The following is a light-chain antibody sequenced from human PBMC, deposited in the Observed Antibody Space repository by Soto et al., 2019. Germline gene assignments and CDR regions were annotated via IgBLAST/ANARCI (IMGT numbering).Light chain of an antibody. CDR2: KAS. J-gene: IGKJ1*01. V-gene: IGKV1-5*03. Sequence: DIQMTQSPSTLSASVGDRVTITCRASQTISTWLAWYQLKPGKAPKLLIYKASSLESGVPSRFSGPGSGTEFTPIVSSLQTDDFANYYCQQYNTYPWTFGQGTKVEV. CDR1: QTISTW. CDR3: QQYNTYPWT.